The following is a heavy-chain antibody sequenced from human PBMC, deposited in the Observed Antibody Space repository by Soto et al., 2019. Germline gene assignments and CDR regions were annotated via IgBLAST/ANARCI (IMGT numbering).Heavy chain of an antibody. CDR2: ISGSGGST. D-gene: IGHD2-2*01. V-gene: IGHV3-23*01. J-gene: IGHJ4*02. CDR1: GFPLSSYA. Sequence: EGSLRLSCAASGFPLSSYAMTWVRQAPGEGLEWVSAISGSGGSTYYADSVKGRFTISRDSSKNTLYLQMDSLRAEDTAVYYCAKDRYCSSTNCYAGFDYWGQGTLVTVSS. CDR3: AKDRYCSSTNCYAGFDY.